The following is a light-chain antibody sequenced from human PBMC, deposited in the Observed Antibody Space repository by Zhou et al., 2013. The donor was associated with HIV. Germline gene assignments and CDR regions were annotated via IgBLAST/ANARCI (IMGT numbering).Light chain of an antibody. CDR3: QQSINRVT. CDR2: DTW. V-gene: IGKV3D-20*02. Sequence: EIVLTQSPGTLSLSPGERATLSCRASQSVSSSYLAWYQQKPGQSPRLLIYDTWTRATGIPARFSGSGSGTDFTLTISNLQPEDFAVYFCQQSINRVTFGPGTKVDIK. J-gene: IGKJ3*01. CDR1: QSVSSSY.